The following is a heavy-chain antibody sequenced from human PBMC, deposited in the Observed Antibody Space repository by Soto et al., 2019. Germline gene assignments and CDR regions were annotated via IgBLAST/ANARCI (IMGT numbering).Heavy chain of an antibody. J-gene: IGHJ6*03. CDR1: GYTFTGYY. D-gene: IGHD3-16*02. Sequence: GASVKVSCKASGYTFTGYYMHWVRQAPGQGREWMGWINPNSGGTNYAQKFQGWVTMTRDTSISTAYMELSRLRSDDTAVYYCATSPRGGLINEMGDYYYMDVWGKGTTVTVSS. CDR2: INPNSGGT. V-gene: IGHV1-2*04. CDR3: ATSPRGGLINEMGDYYYMDV.